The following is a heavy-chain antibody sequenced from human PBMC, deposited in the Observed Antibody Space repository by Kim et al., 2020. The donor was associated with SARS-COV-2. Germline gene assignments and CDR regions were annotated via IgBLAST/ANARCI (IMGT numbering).Heavy chain of an antibody. V-gene: IGHV3-9*01. CDR1: GFTFDDYA. Sequence: GGSLRLSCAASGFTFDDYAMHWVRQAPGKGLEWVSGISWNSGSIGYADSVKGRFTISRDNAKNSLYLQMNSLRAEDTALYYCAKDRVAVALRVGYGMDVWGQGTTVIVSS. CDR2: ISWNSGSI. D-gene: IGHD6-19*01. J-gene: IGHJ6*02. CDR3: AKDRVAVALRVGYGMDV.